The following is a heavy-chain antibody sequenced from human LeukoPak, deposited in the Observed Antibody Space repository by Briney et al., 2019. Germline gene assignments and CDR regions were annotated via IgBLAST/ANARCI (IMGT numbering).Heavy chain of an antibody. CDR1: GYTFTSYD. CDR3: ARKRITIFGVVPGLDY. CDR2: MNPNSGNT. D-gene: IGHD3-3*01. J-gene: IGHJ4*02. V-gene: IGHV1-8*03. Sequence: ASVKVSCKASGYTFTSYDINWVRQATGQGLEWMGWMNPNSGNTGYAQKFQGRVTITRNTSISTAYMELSSLRSEDTAVYYCARKRITIFGVVPGLDYWGQGTLVTVSS.